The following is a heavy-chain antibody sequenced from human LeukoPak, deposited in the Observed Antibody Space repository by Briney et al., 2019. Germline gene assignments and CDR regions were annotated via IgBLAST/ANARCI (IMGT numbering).Heavy chain of an antibody. D-gene: IGHD6-13*01. V-gene: IGHV1-69*04. Sequence: SVKVSCKASGGTFSSNVISWVRQAPGQGLEWMGRIIPVIGTPDYAQKFQGRVTITADKSTNTAYMELTSLKSEDTAVYYCARAGGSSWYVSLYYWGQGTLVTVSS. J-gene: IGHJ4*02. CDR3: ARAGGSSWYVSLYY. CDR2: IIPVIGTP. CDR1: GGTFSSNV.